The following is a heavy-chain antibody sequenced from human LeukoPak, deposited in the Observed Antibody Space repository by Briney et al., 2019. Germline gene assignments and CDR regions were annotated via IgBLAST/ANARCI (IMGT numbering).Heavy chain of an antibody. J-gene: IGHJ4*02. CDR1: GFTFSSYA. V-gene: IGHV3-33*06. D-gene: IGHD2-2*01. CDR2: IWYDGNKK. CDR3: AKGAVPAAMVPYYFDY. Sequence: PGGSLRLSCAASGFTFSSYAMHWVRQAPGKGLEWAALIWYDGNKKYFEDSVKGRFTISRDNSKNTLYLQMNSLRAEDTAVYYCAKGAVPAAMVPYYFDYWGQGTLVTVSS.